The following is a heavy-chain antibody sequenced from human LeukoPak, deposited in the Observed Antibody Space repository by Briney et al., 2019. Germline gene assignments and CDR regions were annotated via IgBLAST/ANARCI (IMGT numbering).Heavy chain of an antibody. CDR3: AREPAYCGGDCYSDL. V-gene: IGHV1-18*01. CDR1: GYTFTNYA. CDR2: ISAYNGNT. J-gene: IGHJ5*02. Sequence: ASVKVSCKASGYTFTNYAMNWVRQAPGQGLEWMGWISAYNGNTNYAQKLQGRVTMTTDTSTSTIYMEVRSLRSDDTAVYYCAREPAYCGGDCYSDLWGQGTLVTVSS. D-gene: IGHD2-21*02.